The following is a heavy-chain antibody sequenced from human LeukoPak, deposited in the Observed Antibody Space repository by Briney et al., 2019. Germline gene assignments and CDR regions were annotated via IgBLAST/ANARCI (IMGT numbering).Heavy chain of an antibody. J-gene: IGHJ5*02. Sequence: GGSLRLSCAASGFTFSSYAMTWVLRAPGKGLEWVSTIEVGGAITHYAASVKGRFTISRDTSRKILYLQMDSLRPEDTAVYYCAKPLGGSYLFDRWGQGTLVTVSS. D-gene: IGHD1-26*01. CDR2: IEVGGAIT. V-gene: IGHV3-23*05. CDR1: GFTFSSYA. CDR3: AKPLGGSYLFDR.